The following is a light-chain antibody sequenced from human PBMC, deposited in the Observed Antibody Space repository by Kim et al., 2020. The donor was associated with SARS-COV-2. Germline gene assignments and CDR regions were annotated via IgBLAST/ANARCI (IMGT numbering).Light chain of an antibody. CDR1: ESVSGNH. CDR3: QQYGDSPRWT. J-gene: IGKJ1*01. V-gene: IGKV3-20*01. Sequence: EIVLTQSPGTLSLSPGERATLSCRATESVSGNHLAWYQQKPDQAPRLLIYGVSRRATGIPDMFSGSGSATDFTLTISRLEPEDFAVYYCQQYGDSPRWTFGQGTKVDIK. CDR2: GVS.